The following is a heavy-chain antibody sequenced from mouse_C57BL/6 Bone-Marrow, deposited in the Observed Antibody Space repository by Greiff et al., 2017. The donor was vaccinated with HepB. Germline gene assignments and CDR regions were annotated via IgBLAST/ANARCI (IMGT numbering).Heavy chain of an antibody. V-gene: IGHV5-6*02. Sequence: GKVVESGGDLVKPGGSLKLSCAASGFTFSSYGMSWVRQTPDKRLEWVATISSGGSYTYYPDSVKGRFTISRDNAKNTLYLQMSSLKSEDTAMYYCARRVVNYYGSSYYYAMDYWGQGTSVTVSS. CDR3: ARRVVNYYGSSYYYAMDY. D-gene: IGHD1-1*01. J-gene: IGHJ4*01. CDR2: ISSGGSYT. CDR1: GFTFSSYG.